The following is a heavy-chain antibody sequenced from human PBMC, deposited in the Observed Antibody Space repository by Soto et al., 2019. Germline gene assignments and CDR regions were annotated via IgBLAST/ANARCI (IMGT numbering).Heavy chain of an antibody. V-gene: IGHV3-30-3*01. Sequence: QVQLVESGGGVVQPGRSLRLSCVASGFTFSHYTIHWVRQAPGKGLEWVAVISYDGDNRYYADSVKGRFTISRDNTKDTLNLQMNSLRTEDTAVYYCAKDDRAGGSYFYGMDVWGQGTTVTVS. CDR3: AKDDRAGGSYFYGMDV. CDR1: GFTFSHYT. CDR2: ISYDGDNR. D-gene: IGHD3-16*01. J-gene: IGHJ6*02.